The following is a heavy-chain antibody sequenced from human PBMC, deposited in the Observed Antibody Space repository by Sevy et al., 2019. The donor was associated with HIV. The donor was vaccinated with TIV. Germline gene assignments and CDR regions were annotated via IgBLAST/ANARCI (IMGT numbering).Heavy chain of an antibody. J-gene: IGHJ4*02. Sequence: GESLKISCKGSGYSFTSYWIDWVRQMPGKGLEWMGIIYPGDSDTRYSPSFQGQVTISADKSISTAYLQWSSLKASDTAMYYWTRRFGGVIAHLDYWGQGTLVTVSS. CDR2: IYPGDSDT. D-gene: IGHD3-16*02. CDR1: GYSFTSYW. V-gene: IGHV5-51*01. CDR3: TRRFGGVIAHLDY.